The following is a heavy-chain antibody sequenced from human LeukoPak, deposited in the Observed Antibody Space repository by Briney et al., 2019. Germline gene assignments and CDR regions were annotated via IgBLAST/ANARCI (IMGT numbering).Heavy chain of an antibody. CDR2: ISAYNGNT. V-gene: IGHV1-18*01. D-gene: IGHD6-13*01. CDR3: AFASGSWYSFDY. CDR1: GYTFSSYG. Sequence: ASVKVSCKASGYTFSSYGISWVRQAPGQGLEWMGWISAYNGNTNYAQKLQGRVTMTEDTSTDTAYMELSSLRSEDTAVYYCAFASGSWYSFDYWGQGTLVTVSS. J-gene: IGHJ4*02.